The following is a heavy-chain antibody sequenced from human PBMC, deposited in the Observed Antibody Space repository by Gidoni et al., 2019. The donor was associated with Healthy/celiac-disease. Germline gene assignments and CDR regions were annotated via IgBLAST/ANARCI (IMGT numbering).Heavy chain of an antibody. V-gene: IGHV5-10-1*03. J-gene: IGHJ6*03. Sequence: DVQLVQSGAEVKKPGESLGVSCKVSCYRFPSYWISWVRQMPGKGLEGMGRIDPSDSYTNYSPSVQGHVTISADKSISTAYLQWSSLKASDTAMYYCARETPAVYYYYMDVWGKGTTVTVSS. CDR2: IDPSDSYT. CDR1: CYRFPSYW. D-gene: IGHD2-2*01. CDR3: ARETPAVYYYYMDV.